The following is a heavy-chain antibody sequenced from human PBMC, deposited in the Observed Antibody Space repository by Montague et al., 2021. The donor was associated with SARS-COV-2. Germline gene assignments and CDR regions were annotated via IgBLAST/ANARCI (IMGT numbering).Heavy chain of an antibody. CDR3: ALPLGGARFDP. V-gene: IGHV4-4*02. J-gene: IGHJ5*02. CDR1: GGSVSSDNW. Sequence: SETLSLTCTVSGGSVSSDNWWTWVRQPPGQGLEWIGEIYHSGTTNYNPSLQSRVTISVDKSRNHLSLNLRSVTAADTAMYYCALPLGGARFDPWGQGILVTVSS. D-gene: IGHD1-26*01. CDR2: IYHSGTT.